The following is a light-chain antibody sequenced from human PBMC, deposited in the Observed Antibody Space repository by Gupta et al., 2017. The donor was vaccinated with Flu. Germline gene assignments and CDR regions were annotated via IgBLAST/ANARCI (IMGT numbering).Light chain of an antibody. V-gene: IGLV2-14*01. CDR2: EVS. CDR1: NSDFGVYEY. CDR3: SAYTTNVLCV. J-gene: IGLJ1*01. Sequence: QPASVSGSPGPSITISCTGTNSDFGVYEYVSGYPNHPGKAHKLMIYEVSTRPSGVSNRFSGSKSDNTSSLTISGLQTEDEADYYCSAYTTNVLCVFGVGTKVTVL.